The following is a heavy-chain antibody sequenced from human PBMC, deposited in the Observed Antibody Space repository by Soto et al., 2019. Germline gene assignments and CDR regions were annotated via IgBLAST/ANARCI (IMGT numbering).Heavy chain of an antibody. V-gene: IGHV4-59*01. J-gene: IGHJ6*02. D-gene: IGHD3-10*01. CDR3: ARGFYGSGIWSGYHYYYYGMDV. CDR1: GGSISSYY. CDR2: IYYSGST. Sequence: LSLTCTVSGGSISSYYWSWIRQPPGKGLEWIGYIYYSGSTNYNPSLKSRVTISVDTSKNQFSLKLSSVTAADTAVYYCARGFYGSGIWSGYHYYYYGMDVWGQGTTVTVSS.